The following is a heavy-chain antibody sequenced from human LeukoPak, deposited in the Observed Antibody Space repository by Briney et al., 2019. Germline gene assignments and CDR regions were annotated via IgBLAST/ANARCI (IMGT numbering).Heavy chain of an antibody. CDR3: ARRFTSGWAGDH. V-gene: IGHV5-51*01. D-gene: IGHD6-19*01. CDR2: INPGNSET. CDR1: AYTFISYW. J-gene: IGHJ5*02. Sequence: GESLKISCKGSAYTFISYWIACVRQMPGKGLEWMGIINPGNSETKYTPSFRGQVTISADKSSKTASLQWNSLKASDPAMYYCARRFTSGWAGDHWGQGTLVTVSS.